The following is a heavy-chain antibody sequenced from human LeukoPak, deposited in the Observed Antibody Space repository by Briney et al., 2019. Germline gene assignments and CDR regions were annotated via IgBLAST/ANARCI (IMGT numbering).Heavy chain of an antibody. CDR1: GFTFSSYG. J-gene: IGHJ6*02. CDR3: AKDHTFVRGVRGVIFYYYGMDV. D-gene: IGHD3-10*01. CDR2: ISYDGSNK. Sequence: GGSLRLSCAASGFTFSSYGMHWVRQAPGKGLEWVAVISYDGSNKYYADSVKGRFTISRDNSKNTLYLQMNSLRAEDTAVYYCAKDHTFVRGVRGVIFYYYGMDVWGQGTTVTVSS. V-gene: IGHV3-30*18.